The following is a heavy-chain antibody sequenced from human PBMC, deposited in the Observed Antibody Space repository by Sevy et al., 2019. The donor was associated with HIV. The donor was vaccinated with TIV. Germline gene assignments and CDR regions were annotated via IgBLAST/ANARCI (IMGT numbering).Heavy chain of an antibody. D-gene: IGHD3-16*01. V-gene: IGHV3-11*01. J-gene: IGHJ1*01. CDR3: ARSQGLRKSEYFQH. CDR1: GFTFRDYY. Sequence: GGSLRLSCAASGFTFRDYYMNWIRQAPGKGLEWVSYISSSGATIYYADSVKGRFTISRDNAKNSLYLQMNSLRAEDTAVYYCARSQGLRKSEYFQHWGQGTLVTVSS. CDR2: ISSSGATI.